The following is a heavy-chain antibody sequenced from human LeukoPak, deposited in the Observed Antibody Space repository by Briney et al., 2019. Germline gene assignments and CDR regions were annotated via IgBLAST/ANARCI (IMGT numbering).Heavy chain of an antibody. D-gene: IGHD6-19*01. J-gene: IGHJ6*03. V-gene: IGHV4-34*01. CDR2: INHSGST. CDR1: GGSFSGYY. Sequence: SETLSLTCAVYGGSFSGYYWSWIRQPPGKGLEWIGEINHSGSTNYNPSLKSRVTISVDTSKNQFSLKLSSVIAADTAVYFCARTQEAGYSSGRYDSYYYYMDVWGKGTTVTISS. CDR3: ARTQEAGYSSGRYDSYYYYMDV.